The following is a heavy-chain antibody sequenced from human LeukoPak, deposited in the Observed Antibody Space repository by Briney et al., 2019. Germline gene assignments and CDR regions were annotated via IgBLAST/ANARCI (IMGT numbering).Heavy chain of an antibody. CDR3: ARSRGGGGVSFDY. V-gene: IGHV1-8*01. CDR1: GYTFTDYD. CDR2: MNPNSGDT. J-gene: IGHJ4*02. Sequence: ASVKVSFKASGYTFTDYDINWVRQAPGQGPEWLGWMNPNSGDTGYVQKFQGRVTMTRDTSIRTAYMELTSLRSEDTAVYYCARSRGGGGVSFDYWGQGTLVAVSS. D-gene: IGHD3-16*01.